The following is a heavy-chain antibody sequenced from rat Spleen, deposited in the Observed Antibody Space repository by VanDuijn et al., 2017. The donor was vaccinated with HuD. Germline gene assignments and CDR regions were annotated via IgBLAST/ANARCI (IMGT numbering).Heavy chain of an antibody. V-gene: IGHV3-3*01. Sequence: VQLQESGPGLVKPPQSLSLTCSVTDYSITSSYRWNWIRNFQGVKLEWMGNKNSAGSTNYNPSLKIRISITRDTSKNQFFLQVNSVTTEDTATYYCARSGYNNYRGWFAYWGQGTLVTVSS. CDR1: DYSITSSYR. CDR2: KNSAGST. J-gene: IGHJ3*01. CDR3: ARSGYNNYRGWFAY. D-gene: IGHD1-10*01.